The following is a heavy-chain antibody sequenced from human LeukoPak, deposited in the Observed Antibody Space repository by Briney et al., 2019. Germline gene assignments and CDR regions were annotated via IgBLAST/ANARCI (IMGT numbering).Heavy chain of an antibody. J-gene: IGHJ4*02. D-gene: IGHD3-10*01. Sequence: GGSLRLSCAASGFTVGSNYMSWVRQAPGKGLEWVSVIYSGGSTYYADSVKGRFTISRDNSKNTLYLQMNSLRAEDTAVYYCASPPMVRGVIFWGQGTLVTVSS. V-gene: IGHV3-53*01. CDR2: IYSGGST. CDR1: GFTVGSNY. CDR3: ASPPMVRGVIF.